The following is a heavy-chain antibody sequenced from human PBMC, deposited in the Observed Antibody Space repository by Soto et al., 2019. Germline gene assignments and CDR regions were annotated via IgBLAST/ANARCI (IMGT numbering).Heavy chain of an antibody. V-gene: IGHV1-8*01. D-gene: IGHD3-3*01. J-gene: IGHJ4*02. Sequence: ASVKVSCKASGYTFTSYDINWVRQATGQGLERMGWMNPNSGNTGYAQKFQGRVTMTRNTSISTAYMELSSLRSEDTAVYYFATYYDFWSGYDKVSPLDYWGQGTLVTVSS. CDR1: GYTFTSYD. CDR2: MNPNSGNT. CDR3: ATYYDFWSGYDKVSPLDY.